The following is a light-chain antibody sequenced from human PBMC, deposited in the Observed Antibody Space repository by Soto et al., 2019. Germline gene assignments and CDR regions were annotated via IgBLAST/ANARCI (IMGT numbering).Light chain of an antibody. J-gene: IGKJ4*01. V-gene: IGKV3-20*01. CDR3: QQYGSSLLT. Sequence: EIVLTHSPGTLSLSPVERASLSFSASQSVSSEKLAWYQQKPGQAPRLLIFGASGRATGIPERFSGSGSGTDFSLTISRLEPEDSAVYYCQQYGSSLLTFGGGTKVDNK. CDR1: QSVSSEK. CDR2: GAS.